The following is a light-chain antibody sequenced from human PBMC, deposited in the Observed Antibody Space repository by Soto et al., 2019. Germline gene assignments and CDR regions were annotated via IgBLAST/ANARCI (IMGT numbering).Light chain of an antibody. Sequence: AIQLTQSPSSLSSSPGDRVTITCRASQDIRTAIAWYQQKPGQAPQLLIYDASSLQSGVPSRFSGLGSGTDFTFTISSLQPEDFATYYCQQFNSFPFTFGPGTKVDIK. J-gene: IGKJ3*01. V-gene: IGKV1-13*02. CDR3: QQFNSFPFT. CDR1: QDIRTA. CDR2: DAS.